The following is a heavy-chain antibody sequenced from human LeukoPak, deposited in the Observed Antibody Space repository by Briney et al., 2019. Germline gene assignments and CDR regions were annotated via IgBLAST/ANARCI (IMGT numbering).Heavy chain of an antibody. Sequence: GGSLRLSCAASGFTFSSYGIHWVRQAPGKGLEWVAVIWYDGSNKYYADSVKGRFTISRDNSKNTLYLQMNSLRAEDTAVYYCAKGRITMVRGVILGYGMDVWGKGTTVTVSS. CDR3: AKGRITMVRGVILGYGMDV. J-gene: IGHJ6*04. D-gene: IGHD3-10*01. V-gene: IGHV3-33*06. CDR2: IWYDGSNK. CDR1: GFTFSSYG.